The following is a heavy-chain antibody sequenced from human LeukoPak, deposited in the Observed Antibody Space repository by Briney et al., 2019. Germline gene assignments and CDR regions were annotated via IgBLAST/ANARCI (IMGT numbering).Heavy chain of an antibody. D-gene: IGHD3-10*01. CDR2: INYSGST. V-gene: IGHV4-39*01. Sequence: SETLSLTCTVSGGSVSSTTYYWSWIRQPPGKGLEWIASINYSGSTYYNLSLKSRVTISVDTSENQFSLKLSSVTAADTAVYYCARYVVYGSGKYYFDYWGQGTLVTVSS. CDR1: GGSVSSTTYY. CDR3: ARYVVYGSGKYYFDY. J-gene: IGHJ4*02.